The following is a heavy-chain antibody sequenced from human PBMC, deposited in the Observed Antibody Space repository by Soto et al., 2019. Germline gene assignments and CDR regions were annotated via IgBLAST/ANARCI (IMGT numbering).Heavy chain of an antibody. V-gene: IGHV3-21*01. CDR3: ARGPAKAAAGPSGVGFDP. CDR1: GFTFSSYS. D-gene: IGHD6-13*01. Sequence: PGGSLRLSCAASGFTFSSYSMNWVRQAPGKGLEWVSSISSSSSCIYYADSVKGRFTIYRDNAKNSLYLQMNSLRAEDTAVYYCARGPAKAAAGPSGVGFDPWGQGTMVTVSS. CDR2: ISSSSSCI. J-gene: IGHJ5*02.